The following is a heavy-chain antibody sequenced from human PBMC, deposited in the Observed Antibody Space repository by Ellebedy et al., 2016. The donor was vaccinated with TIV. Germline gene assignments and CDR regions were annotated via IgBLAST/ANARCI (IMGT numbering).Heavy chain of an antibody. Sequence: GESLKISCAASGFTFSSYSMNWVRQAPGKGLEWVSYISSSSSTIYYADSVKGRFTISRDNAKNSLYLQMNSLRDEDTAVYYCARDTLNWNVVVYYYYGMDVWGQGTTVTVSS. CDR2: ISSSSSTI. CDR3: ARDTLNWNVVVYYYYGMDV. CDR1: GFTFSSYS. J-gene: IGHJ6*02. V-gene: IGHV3-48*02. D-gene: IGHD1-1*01.